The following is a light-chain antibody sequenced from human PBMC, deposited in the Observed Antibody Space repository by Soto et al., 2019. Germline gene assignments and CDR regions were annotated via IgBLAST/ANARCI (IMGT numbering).Light chain of an antibody. CDR1: SIGSKS. CDR3: QVWDTRSEHYV. V-gene: IGLV3-21*02. Sequence: SYELTQSPSVSVAPGQTVSITCGGSSIGSKSVHWYQQKPGQAPVLVVYDDSDRRSGIPERFSGSNSGNMATLTITRVEAGDEADYHCQVWDTRSEHYVFGAGTKVTVL. J-gene: IGLJ1*01. CDR2: DDS.